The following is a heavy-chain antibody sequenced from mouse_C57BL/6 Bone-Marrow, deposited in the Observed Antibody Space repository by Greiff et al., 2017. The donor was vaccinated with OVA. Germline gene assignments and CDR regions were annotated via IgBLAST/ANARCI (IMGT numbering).Heavy chain of an antibody. CDR3: ARHWDWDGAY. CDR1: DYEFPSHD. J-gene: IGHJ3*01. D-gene: IGHD4-1*01. Sequence: EVHLVESGAGLVQPGASLKLSCESNDYEFPSHDMSWVRKTPEKRLELVAAINSDGGSTYYPETMERRFIISTDNTNKTLYLQMSSLRSEDTALYYCARHWDWDGAYWGQGTLVTVSA. V-gene: IGHV5-2*01. CDR2: INSDGGST.